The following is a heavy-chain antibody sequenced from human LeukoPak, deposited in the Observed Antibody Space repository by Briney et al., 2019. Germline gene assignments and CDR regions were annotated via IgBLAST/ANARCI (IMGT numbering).Heavy chain of an antibody. D-gene: IGHD6-19*01. Sequence: SETLSLTCTVSGGSISSYYWSWIRQPPGKGLEWIGYIYYSGSTNYNPSLKSRVTISVDTSKNQFSLKLSSVTAADTAVYYCARGMGYSSGWFDFDYWGQGTLVTVSS. CDR1: GGSISSYY. CDR3: ARGMGYSSGWFDFDY. J-gene: IGHJ4*02. V-gene: IGHV4-59*01. CDR2: IYYSGST.